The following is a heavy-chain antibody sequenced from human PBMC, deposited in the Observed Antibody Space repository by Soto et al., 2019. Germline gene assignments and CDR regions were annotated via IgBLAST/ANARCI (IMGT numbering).Heavy chain of an antibody. CDR2: IYYSGST. V-gene: IGHV4-59*01. J-gene: IGHJ3*02. Sequence: QVQLQESGPGLVKPSETLSLTCTVSGGSISSYYWSWIRQPPGKGLEWIGYIYYSGSTNYNPSLTSRATXXVXTXXNQFSLKLSSVTAADTAVYYCASGPGDPRRDAFDIWGQGTMVTVSS. D-gene: IGHD4-17*01. CDR3: ASGPGDPRRDAFDI. CDR1: GGSISSYY.